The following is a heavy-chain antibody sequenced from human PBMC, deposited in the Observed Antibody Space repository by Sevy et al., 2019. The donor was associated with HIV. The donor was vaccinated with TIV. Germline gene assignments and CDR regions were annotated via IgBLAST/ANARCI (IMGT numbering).Heavy chain of an antibody. J-gene: IGHJ3*02. V-gene: IGHV5-51*01. CDR1: GYSFTSYW. Sequence: GESLKISCKGSGYSFTSYWIGWVRQMPGKGLEWMGVIYPGDSDTRYSPSFQGQVTISADKSICTAYLQWSSLKASDAAMYYCARLLRDYSGAFDIWGQGTMVTVSS. CDR2: IYPGDSDT. CDR3: ARLLRDYSGAFDI. D-gene: IGHD2-21*01.